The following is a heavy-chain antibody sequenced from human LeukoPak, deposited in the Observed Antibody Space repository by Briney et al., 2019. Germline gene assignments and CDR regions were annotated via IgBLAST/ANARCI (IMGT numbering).Heavy chain of an antibody. CDR2: IYYSGST. CDR3: ARFASSGWSHCDY. D-gene: IGHD6-19*01. Sequence: SETLSLTCTVSGGSISGYYWSWIRQPPGKGPEWIGYIYYSGSTNYNPSLKSRVTISVDTSKNQFSLKMNSVTAADTAVYYCARFASSGWSHCDYWGQGTLVTVSS. V-gene: IGHV4-59*08. J-gene: IGHJ4*02. CDR1: GGSISGYY.